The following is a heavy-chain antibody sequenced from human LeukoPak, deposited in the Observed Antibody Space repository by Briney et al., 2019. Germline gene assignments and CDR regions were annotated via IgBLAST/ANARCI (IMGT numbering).Heavy chain of an antibody. J-gene: IGHJ4*02. D-gene: IGHD2-15*01. Sequence: SETLSLTCTVSGGSISSYYWSWIRQPPGKGLEWIGYIYYSGSTNYNPSLKSRVTISVDKSKNQFSLKLSSVTAADTAVYYCARTGYCSGGSCYSLYDYWGQGTLVTVSS. CDR2: IYYSGST. CDR3: ARTGYCSGGSCYSLYDY. V-gene: IGHV4-59*12. CDR1: GGSISSYY.